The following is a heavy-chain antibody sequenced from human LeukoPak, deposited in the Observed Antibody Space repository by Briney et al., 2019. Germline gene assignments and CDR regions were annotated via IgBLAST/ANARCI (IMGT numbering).Heavy chain of an antibody. CDR2: ISSSSCYI. CDR3: ARESLGSSGYYRDY. J-gene: IGHJ4*02. CDR1: GFTFSSYS. V-gene: IGHV3-21*01. D-gene: IGHD3-22*01. Sequence: KSGGSLRLSCAASGFTFSSYSMNWVRQAPGKGLEWVSSISSSSCYIYYADSVKGRFTISRDNAKNSLYLQMNSLRAEDTAVYYCARESLGSSGYYRDYWGQGTLVTVSS.